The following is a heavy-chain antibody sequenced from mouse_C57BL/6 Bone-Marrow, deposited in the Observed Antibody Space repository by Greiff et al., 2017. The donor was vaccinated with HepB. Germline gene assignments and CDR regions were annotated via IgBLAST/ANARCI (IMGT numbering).Heavy chain of an antibody. CDR1: GFTFSNYW. CDR3: TGRSTTTVVAEDY. J-gene: IGHJ4*01. Sequence: EVKLEESGGGLVQPGGSMKLSCVASGFTFSNYWMNWVRQSPEKGLEWVAQIRLKSDNYATHYAESVKGRFTISRDDSKSSVYLQMNNLRAEDTGIYYCTGRSTTTVVAEDYWGQGTSVTVSS. CDR2: IRLKSDNYAT. V-gene: IGHV6-3*01. D-gene: IGHD1-1*01.